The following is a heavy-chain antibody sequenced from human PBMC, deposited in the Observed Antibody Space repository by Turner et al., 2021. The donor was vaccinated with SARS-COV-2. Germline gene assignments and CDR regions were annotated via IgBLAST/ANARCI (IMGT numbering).Heavy chain of an antibody. J-gene: IGHJ4*02. Sequence: LQLVESGGGLVQPGGSLRLSCAASGFTVSSNYMRWVRQAPGKGLEWVAVISYDGSNKYYADSVKGRFTISRDNSKNTLYLQMNSLRAEDTAVYYCAKVGYSYGYPNHYFDYWGQGTLVTVSS. CDR2: ISYDGSNK. CDR3: AKVGYSYGYPNHYFDY. D-gene: IGHD5-18*01. V-gene: IGHV3-30*18. CDR1: GFTVSSNY.